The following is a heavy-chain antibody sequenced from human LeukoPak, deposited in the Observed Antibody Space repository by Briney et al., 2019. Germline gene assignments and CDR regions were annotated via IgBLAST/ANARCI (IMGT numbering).Heavy chain of an antibody. J-gene: IGHJ4*02. V-gene: IGHV1-2*02. CDR3: ARGDSSAYYHY. Sequence: ASVKVSCKASEYTFTGYYMHWVRQAPGQGPEWMGWINPNSGDTNYAQKFQGRVTMTRDTSISTAYMELSRLRSDDTAVYYCARGDSSAYYHYWGQGTLVTVSS. CDR1: EYTFTGYY. D-gene: IGHD3-22*01. CDR2: INPNSGDT.